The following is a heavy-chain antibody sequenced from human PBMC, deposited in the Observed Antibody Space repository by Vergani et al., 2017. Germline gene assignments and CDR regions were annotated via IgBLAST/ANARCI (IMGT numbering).Heavy chain of an antibody. Sequence: QVQLQESGPGLVKPSQTLSLTCTVSGGSISSGGYYWSWIRQHPGKGLEWIGYIYYSGSTNYNPSLKSRVTISVDTSKNQFSLKLSSVTAADTAVYYCARFPTYYYGSGSYYPTPYFDYWGQGTLVTVSS. D-gene: IGHD3-10*01. CDR1: GGSISSGGYY. V-gene: IGHV4-31*03. CDR2: IYYSGST. CDR3: ARFPTYYYGSGSYYPTPYFDY. J-gene: IGHJ4*02.